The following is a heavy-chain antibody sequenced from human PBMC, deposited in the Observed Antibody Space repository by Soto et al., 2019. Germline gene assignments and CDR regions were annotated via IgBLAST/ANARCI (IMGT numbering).Heavy chain of an antibody. J-gene: IGHJ4*02. CDR2: ISSSSSTI. Sequence: EVQLVESGGGLVQPGGSLRLSCAASGFTFSSYNMNWVREAPGKGLEWVSYISSSSSTIYYADSVKGRFTISRDNAKNSLYLHMNSLRAEDTAVYYCVRGGCCSGGSCKIVFWGQGILVIVSS. CDR1: GFTFSSYN. D-gene: IGHD2-15*01. CDR3: VRGGCCSGGSCKIVF. V-gene: IGHV3-48*01.